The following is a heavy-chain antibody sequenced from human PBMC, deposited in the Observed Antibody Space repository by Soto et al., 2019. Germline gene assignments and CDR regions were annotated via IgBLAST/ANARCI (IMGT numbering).Heavy chain of an antibody. D-gene: IGHD2-15*01. CDR2: VSRSGSSI. CDR1: GFTFSDHF. CDR3: ARVPKGVVVAANDY. Sequence: QVQLVESGGGLVKPGGSLRLSCAASGFTFSDHFMSWIRQAPGQGLEWVSYVSRSGSSIYYADSVKGRFTISRDNAKNSLYLQRNSLRAEDTAVYYCARVPKGVVVAANDYWGQGSLVTVSS. V-gene: IGHV3-11*01. J-gene: IGHJ4*02.